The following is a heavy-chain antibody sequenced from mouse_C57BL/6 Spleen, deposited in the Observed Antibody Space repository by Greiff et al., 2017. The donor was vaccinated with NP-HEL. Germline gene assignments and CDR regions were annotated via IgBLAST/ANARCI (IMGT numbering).Heavy chain of an antibody. D-gene: IGHD1-1*01. V-gene: IGHV1-19*01. CDR3: ARGGDLLLDY. CDR1: GYTFTDYY. J-gene: IGHJ2*01. CDR2: INPYNGGT. Sequence: VQLQQSGPVLVKPGASVKMSCKASGYTFTDYYMNWVKQSHGKSLEWIGVINPYNGGTSYNQKFKGKATLTVDKSSSTAYMELNSLTSEDSAVYYCARGGDLLLDYWGQGTTLTVSS.